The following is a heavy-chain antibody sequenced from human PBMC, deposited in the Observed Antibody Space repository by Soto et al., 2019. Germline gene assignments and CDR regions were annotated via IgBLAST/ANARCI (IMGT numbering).Heavy chain of an antibody. J-gene: IGHJ4*02. CDR3: KRDVVASSPPGADY. Sequence: EVQLLGSGGGLVRPGGSLRLSCAASGFTFSIFPMSWVRQAPGKGPEWVAAIKAGGGDTYYADSVKGRFTISRDNSENILYLQMNSRTVEDTAMYYCKRDVVASSPPGADYWGQGTLVTVSS. V-gene: IGHV3-23*01. CDR2: IKAGGGDT. D-gene: IGHD5-12*01. CDR1: GFTFSIFP.